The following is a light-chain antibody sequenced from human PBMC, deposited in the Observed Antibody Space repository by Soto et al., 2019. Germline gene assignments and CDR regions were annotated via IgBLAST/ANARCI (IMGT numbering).Light chain of an antibody. CDR3: SSHTINSTV. V-gene: IGLV2-14*01. Sequence: QSVLTQPASVSGSPGQSITISCTGTSSDVGAYKTVSWYQHHPGKAPKFMIHEVSNRPSGVPNRFSGSRSGNTASLTISGLQAEDEAHYYCSSHTINSTVFGTGTKLTVL. CDR2: EVS. CDR1: SSDVGAYKT. J-gene: IGLJ1*01.